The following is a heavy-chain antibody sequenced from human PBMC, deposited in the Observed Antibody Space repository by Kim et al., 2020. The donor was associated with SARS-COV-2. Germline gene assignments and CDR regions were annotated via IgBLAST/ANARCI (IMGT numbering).Heavy chain of an antibody. J-gene: IGHJ6*02. CDR3: AKDMTTMVRGVSRQAGSYGMDV. Sequence: GGSLRLSCAVSGFTFSSYAMSWVRQAPGKGLEWVSGISGSGGSTYYADSVKGRFTISRANSKNTLYLQMNSLRAEDTAVYYCAKDMTTMVRGVSRQAGSYGMDVWGQGTTVTVSS. D-gene: IGHD3-10*01. CDR1: GFTFSSYA. CDR2: ISGSGGST. V-gene: IGHV3-23*01.